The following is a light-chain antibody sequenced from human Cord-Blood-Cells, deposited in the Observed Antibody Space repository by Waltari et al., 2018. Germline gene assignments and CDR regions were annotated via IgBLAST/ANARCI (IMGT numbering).Light chain of an antibody. Sequence: EIVMTQSQATLSVSSGERATLSCRASQSVSSILAWYQQKPGQAPRLLIYGASTRATVIPARFSGSGSGTEFTLTISSLHSEDFAVYYCQQYNNWPPLTFGGGTKVEIK. CDR3: QQYNNWPPLT. CDR2: GAS. V-gene: IGKV3-15*01. J-gene: IGKJ4*01. CDR1: QSVSSI.